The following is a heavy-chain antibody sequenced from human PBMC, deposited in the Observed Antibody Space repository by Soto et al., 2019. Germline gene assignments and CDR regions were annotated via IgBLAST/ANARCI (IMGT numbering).Heavy chain of an antibody. D-gene: IGHD4-4*01. CDR2: ISYDGSNK. V-gene: IGHV3-30*03. J-gene: IGHJ6*02. CDR3: ATAYTVTPALEYYYYGMDV. Sequence: HPGGSLRLSCAASGFTFSSYGMHWVRQAPGKGLEWVAVISYDGSNKYYADPVKGRFTISRDNSKNTLYLQMNSLRAEDTAVYYCATAYTVTPALEYYYYGMDVWGQGTTVTVSS. CDR1: GFTFSSYG.